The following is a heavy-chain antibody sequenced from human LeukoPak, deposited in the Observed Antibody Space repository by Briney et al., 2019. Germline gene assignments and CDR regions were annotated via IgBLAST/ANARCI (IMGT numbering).Heavy chain of an antibody. CDR3: TRDSLRPLDY. D-gene: IGHD3-16*01. J-gene: IGHJ4*02. Sequence: GGSLSLSCAASGFTFSRYTINDGRQAPGRGLEWVSYISSSGSTIKYRDSVKGRFTIFRDNAKNSLYLQMNTMRAEAMSVYYCTRDSLRPLDYWGQGTLVTVSS. V-gene: IGHV3-48*03. CDR2: ISSSGSTI. CDR1: GFTFSRYT.